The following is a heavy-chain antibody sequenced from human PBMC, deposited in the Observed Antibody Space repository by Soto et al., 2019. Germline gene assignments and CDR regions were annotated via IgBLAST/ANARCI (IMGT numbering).Heavy chain of an antibody. J-gene: IGHJ3*02. CDR3: ASEPLYYDSSGYYPDRAFDI. CDR1: GGTFSSYA. D-gene: IGHD3-22*01. CDR2: IIPIFGTA. V-gene: IGHV1-69*13. Sequence: SVKVSCKASGGTFSSYAISWVRQAPGQGLEWMGGIIPIFGTANYAQKFQGRVTITADESTSTAYMELSSLRSEDTAVYYCASEPLYYDSSGYYPDRAFDIWGQGTMVTVSS.